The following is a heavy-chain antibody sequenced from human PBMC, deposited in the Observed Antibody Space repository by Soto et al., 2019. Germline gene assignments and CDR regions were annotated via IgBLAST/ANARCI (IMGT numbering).Heavy chain of an antibody. CDR3: ARRWGRTFDY. Sequence: PSETLSLTCTVSGGSISSYYWSWIRQPPGKVLAWIGYIYYSGSTNYNPSLKSRVTISVDTSKNQFSLKLSSVTAADTAVYYCARRWGRTFDYWGQGTLVTVSS. J-gene: IGHJ4*02. CDR1: GGSISSYY. CDR2: IYYSGST. D-gene: IGHD7-27*01. V-gene: IGHV4-59*08.